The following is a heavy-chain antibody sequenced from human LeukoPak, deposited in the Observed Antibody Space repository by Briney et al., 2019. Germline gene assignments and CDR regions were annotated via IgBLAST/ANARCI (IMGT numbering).Heavy chain of an antibody. CDR1: GFTFSSCA. J-gene: IGHJ4*02. V-gene: IGHV3-33*08. CDR2: IWYDGSNK. D-gene: IGHD2-15*01. Sequence: PGGSLRLSCAGSGFTFSSCAMHWVRQAPGKGLEWVPVIWYDGSNKYYADSVKGRFTISRDNSKNTLYLQMNSLRAEDTAVYYCARDGLYCSGGSCYRLFDYWGQGTLVTVSS. CDR3: ARDGLYCSGGSCYRLFDY.